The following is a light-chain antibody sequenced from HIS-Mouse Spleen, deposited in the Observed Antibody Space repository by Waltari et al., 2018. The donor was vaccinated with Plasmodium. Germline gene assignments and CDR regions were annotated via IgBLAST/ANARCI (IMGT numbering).Light chain of an antibody. V-gene: IGKV3-15*01. CDR2: GAS. CDR1: QSVSSN. J-gene: IGKJ3*01. CDR3: QQYNNWSFT. Sequence: EIVMTQSPATLSVSPAERATLSSRASQSVSSNLAWYQQKPGQAPRLLIYGASTRATGIPARFSGSGSGTEFTLTISSLQSEDFAVYYCQQYNNWSFTFGPGTKVDIK.